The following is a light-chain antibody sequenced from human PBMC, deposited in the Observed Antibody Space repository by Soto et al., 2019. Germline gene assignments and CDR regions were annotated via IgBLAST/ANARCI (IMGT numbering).Light chain of an antibody. CDR3: MQGTHWPPYT. V-gene: IGKV2-30*01. CDR2: KVS. Sequence: DVVMTQSPLSLPVTLGQPASISCRSSQSLAYSDGNTYLNWFQQRPGQSPRRLIYKVSNRDSGVPDRLSGSGSGTDFPLKIRRVEAEDVGVYYCMQGTHWPPYTFGQGTKLEIK. CDR1: QSLAYSDGNTY. J-gene: IGKJ2*01.